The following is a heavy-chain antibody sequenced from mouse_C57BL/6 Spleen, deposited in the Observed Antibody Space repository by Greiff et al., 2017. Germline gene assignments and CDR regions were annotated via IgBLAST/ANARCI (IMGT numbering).Heavy chain of an antibody. D-gene: IGHD2-5*01. CDR3: AIYSNHAHYYAMDY. Sequence: VKLMESGAELVKPGASVKISCKASGYAFSSYWMNWVKQRPGKGLEWIGQIYPGDGDTNYNGKFKGKATLTADKSSSTAYMQLSSLTSEDSAVYFCAIYSNHAHYYAMDYWGQGTSVTVSS. V-gene: IGHV1-80*01. CDR1: GYAFSSYW. CDR2: IYPGDGDT. J-gene: IGHJ4*01.